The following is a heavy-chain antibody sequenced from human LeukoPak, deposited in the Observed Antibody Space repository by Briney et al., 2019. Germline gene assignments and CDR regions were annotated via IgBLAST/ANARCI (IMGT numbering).Heavy chain of an antibody. D-gene: IGHD3-22*01. Sequence: SETLSLTCAVSGDYISSSSYYWGWIRQSPGTGLEWIGGIYHSGRTYYNPSPKSRVAISIDTSKNQFSLGLRSMTAADTAVFYCARRRYYDSTGYFEWGRGTLVTVSS. CDR2: IYHSGRT. CDR1: GDYISSSSYY. CDR3: ARRRYYDSTGYFE. J-gene: IGHJ1*01. V-gene: IGHV4-39*01.